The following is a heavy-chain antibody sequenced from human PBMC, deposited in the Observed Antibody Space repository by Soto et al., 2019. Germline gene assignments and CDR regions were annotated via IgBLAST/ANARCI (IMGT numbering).Heavy chain of an antibody. CDR2: ISYDGSNK. Sequence: GGSLRLSCAASGFTFSSYGMHWVRQAPGKGLEWVAVISYDGSNKYYADCVKGRFTISRDNSKNTLYLQMNSRRAEDTAVYYCAKVKASYDSSGPEYDYWGQGTLVTVSS. CDR3: AKVKASYDSSGPEYDY. V-gene: IGHV3-30*18. D-gene: IGHD3-22*01. CDR1: GFTFSSYG. J-gene: IGHJ4*02.